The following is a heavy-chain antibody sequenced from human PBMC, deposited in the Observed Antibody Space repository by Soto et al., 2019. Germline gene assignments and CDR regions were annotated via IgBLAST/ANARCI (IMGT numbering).Heavy chain of an antibody. CDR1: GFTFSSYW. Sequence: EVQLVESGGGLVQPGGSLRLSCAASGFTFSSYWMSWVRQAPGKGLEWEANIKQDGSEKYYVDSVKGRFTISRDNAKNSLYLHMNSLRAEDTAVYYCARVGYSSGWTFFDYWGQGTLVTVSS. D-gene: IGHD6-19*01. J-gene: IGHJ4*02. V-gene: IGHV3-7*01. CDR2: IKQDGSEK. CDR3: ARVGYSSGWTFFDY.